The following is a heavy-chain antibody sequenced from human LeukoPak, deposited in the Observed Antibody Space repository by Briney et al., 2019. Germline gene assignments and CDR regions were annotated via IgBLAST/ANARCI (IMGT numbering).Heavy chain of an antibody. CDR1: GFTFSSYA. J-gene: IGHJ4*02. V-gene: IGHV3-30-3*01. D-gene: IGHD2-2*01. CDR3: NLQSRRVDCSSTSCSFDY. CDR2: ISYDGSNK. Sequence: GGSLRLSCAASGFTFSSYAMHWVRQAPGKGLEWVAVISYDGSNKYYADSVKGRFTISRDNSKNTLYLQMNSLRAEDTAVYYCNLQSRRVDCSSTSCSFDYWGQGTLVTVSS.